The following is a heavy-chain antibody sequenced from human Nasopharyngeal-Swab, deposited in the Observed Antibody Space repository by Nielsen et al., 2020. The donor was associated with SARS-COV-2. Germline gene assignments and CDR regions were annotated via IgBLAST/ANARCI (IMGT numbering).Heavy chain of an antibody. V-gene: IGHV4-39*02. CDR1: GGSISSNTYFSSNRYF. CDR3: ARETYYRSPVADY. Sequence: SETLSLTCTVSGGSISSNTYFSSNRYFWGWVRQPPGKGLEWVGSISYSERTFYNPSLKTRVTISVDTSRSHFSLRLSSVTAADTAVYYCARETYYRSPVADYWGQGTLVTVSS. J-gene: IGHJ4*02. CDR2: ISYSERT. D-gene: IGHD3-10*01.